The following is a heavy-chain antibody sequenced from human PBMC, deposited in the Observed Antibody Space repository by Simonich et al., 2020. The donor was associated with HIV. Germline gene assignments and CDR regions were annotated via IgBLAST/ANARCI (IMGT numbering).Heavy chain of an antibody. CDR2: IDYSGGT. V-gene: IGHV4-39*01. Sequence: QRQLQESGPGLVKPSETLSLTCTVSGGSISSSSYYGGWIRQPPGKGLEWIGSIDYSGGTYYNPSLKSRCTISVDTSKNQCSLKLSSVTAADTAVYYCARREDEAIGGYFDYWGQGTLVTVSS. CDR1: GGSISSSSYY. J-gene: IGHJ4*02. CDR3: ARREDEAIGGYFDY.